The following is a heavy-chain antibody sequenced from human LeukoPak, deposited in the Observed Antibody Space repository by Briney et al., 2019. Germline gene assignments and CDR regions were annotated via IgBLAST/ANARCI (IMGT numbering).Heavy chain of an antibody. Sequence: GASVKVSCKASGYTFTSYGISWVRQAPGQGLEWMGRIIPILGIANYAQKFQGRVTITADKSTSTAYMELSSLRSEDTAVYYCAVAFGELSYFDYWSQGTLVTVSS. CDR2: IIPILGIA. CDR3: AVAFGELSYFDY. D-gene: IGHD3-10*01. J-gene: IGHJ4*02. CDR1: GYTFTSYG. V-gene: IGHV1-69*04.